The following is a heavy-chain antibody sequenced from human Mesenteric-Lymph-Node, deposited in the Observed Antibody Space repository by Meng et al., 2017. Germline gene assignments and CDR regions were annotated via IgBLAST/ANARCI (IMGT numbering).Heavy chain of an antibody. D-gene: IGHD1-14*01. Sequence: PRRQEPGPGSVNPSETLPLTCTVSGGSISSSSYYWAWIRPPPGEGLEWIGSVVYSGTTYYTSSLKSRVSISVDTSKNQFSLKLSSVTAADTAVYYCARHHHSPTFDYWGQGTLVTVSS. CDR1: GGSISSSSYY. V-gene: IGHV4-39*01. J-gene: IGHJ4*02. CDR3: ARHHHSPTFDY. CDR2: VVYSGTT.